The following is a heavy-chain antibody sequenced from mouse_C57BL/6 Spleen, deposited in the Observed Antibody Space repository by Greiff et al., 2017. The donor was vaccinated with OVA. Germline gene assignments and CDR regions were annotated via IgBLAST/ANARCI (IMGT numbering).Heavy chain of an antibody. V-gene: IGHV3-6*01. D-gene: IGHD1-1*01. CDR3: ASLNYYGSPHWYFDV. CDR1: GYSITSGYY. CDR2: ISYDGSN. J-gene: IGHJ1*03. Sequence: EVQLQESGPGLVKPSQSLSLTCSVTGYSITSGYYWHWIRQFPGNKLEWMGYISYDGSNNYNPSLKNRISITRDTSKNQFFLKLNSVTTEDTATYYCASLNYYGSPHWYFDVWGTGTTVTVSS.